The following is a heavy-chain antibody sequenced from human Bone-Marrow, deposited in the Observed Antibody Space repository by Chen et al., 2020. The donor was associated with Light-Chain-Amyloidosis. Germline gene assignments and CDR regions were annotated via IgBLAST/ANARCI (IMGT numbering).Heavy chain of an antibody. J-gene: IGHJ4*02. D-gene: IGHD5-12*01. CDR1: GYTFPNYW. CDR3: ARRRDGYNFDD. V-gene: IGHV5-51*01. CDR2: IYPDDSDA. Sequence: EQSGPEVKKPGESLKISCKGSGYTFPNYWIGWVRQMPGKGLEWMGVIYPDDSDARYSPSFEGQVTISADKSITTAYLQWRSLKASDTAMYYCARRRDGYNFDDWGQGALVTVSS.